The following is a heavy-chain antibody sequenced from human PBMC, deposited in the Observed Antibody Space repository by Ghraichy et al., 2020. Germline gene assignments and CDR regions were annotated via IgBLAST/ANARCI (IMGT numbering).Heavy chain of an antibody. CDR1: GGSISSYY. D-gene: IGHD1-7*01. CDR2: IYYSGST. J-gene: IGHJ4*02. CDR3: ARQGHELELRSPGAPAFDY. V-gene: IGHV4-59*08. Sequence: SETLSLTCTVSGGSISSYYWSWIRQPPGKGLEWIGYIYYSGSTNYNPSLKSRVTISVDTSKNQFSLKLSSVTAADTAVYYCARQGHELELRSPGAPAFDYWGQGTLVTVSS.